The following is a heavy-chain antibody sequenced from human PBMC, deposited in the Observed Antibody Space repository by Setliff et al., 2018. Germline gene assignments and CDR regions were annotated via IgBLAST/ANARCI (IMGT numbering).Heavy chain of an antibody. V-gene: IGHV4-34*01. CDR2: INHSGST. Sequence: PSETLSLTCAVYGGSFSGYYRSWIRQPPGKGLEWIGEINHSGSTNYNPSLKSRVTISVDTSKNQFSLKLSSVTAADTAVYYCARSGYYDFWSGFLNDAFDIWGQGTMVTVSS. D-gene: IGHD3-3*01. J-gene: IGHJ3*02. CDR3: ARSGYYDFWSGFLNDAFDI. CDR1: GGSFSGYY.